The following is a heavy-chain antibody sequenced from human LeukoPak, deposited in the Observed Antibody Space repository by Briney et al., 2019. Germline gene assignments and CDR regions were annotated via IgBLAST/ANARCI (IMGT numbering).Heavy chain of an antibody. V-gene: IGHV3-53*01. CDR1: GFTVSFKY. Sequence: GGSLRLSCVASGFTVSFKYMSWVRQAPGEGLEWVSGIHSGGDTDYADSVKGRFTISRDNSKNTLYVQMNSLRAEDTAVYYCARQVGATPYWGQGTLVTVSS. CDR3: ARQVGATPY. J-gene: IGHJ4*02. D-gene: IGHD1-26*01. CDR2: IHSGGDT.